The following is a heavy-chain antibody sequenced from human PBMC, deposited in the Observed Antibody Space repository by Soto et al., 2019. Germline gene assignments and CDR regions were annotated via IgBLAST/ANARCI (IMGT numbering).Heavy chain of an antibody. V-gene: IGHV3-30-3*01. Sequence: GGSLILSCAASGFTFSSYWMHWVRQAPGKGLEWVSVISYDGSNKYYADSVKGRFTISRDNSKNTLYLQMNSLRAEDTAVYYCARSIVGATGWFDPWGQGTLVTVSS. CDR1: GFTFSSYW. J-gene: IGHJ5*02. D-gene: IGHD1-26*01. CDR3: ARSIVGATGWFDP. CDR2: ISYDGSNK.